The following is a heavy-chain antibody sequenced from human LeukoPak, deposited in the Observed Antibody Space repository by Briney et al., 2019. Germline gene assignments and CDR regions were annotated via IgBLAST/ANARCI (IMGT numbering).Heavy chain of an antibody. CDR1: GYTFTSYD. J-gene: IGHJ6*02. D-gene: IGHD5-24*01. Sequence: GASVKVSCKASGYTFTSYDINWVRQATGQGLEWMGWMNPNSGNTGYAQKFQGKVTTTRNTSISTAYMELSSLRSEDTAVYYCARMAPKTYYYYGMDVWGQGTTVTVSS. CDR2: MNPNSGNT. CDR3: ARMAPKTYYYYGMDV. V-gene: IGHV1-8*01.